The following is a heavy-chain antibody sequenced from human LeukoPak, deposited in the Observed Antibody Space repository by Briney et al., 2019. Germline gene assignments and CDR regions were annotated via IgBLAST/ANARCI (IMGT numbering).Heavy chain of an antibody. J-gene: IGHJ4*02. CDR3: ARQTLIVRGFYFDY. V-gene: IGHV4-59*08. D-gene: IGHD3-10*01. CDR1: GGSISSYN. Sequence: SETLSLTCTVSGGSISSYNWSWIRQPPGQGLQRIGYIYYSGSTNYNPSLKSRVTISVDTSKNQFSLKLSSVTAADTAVYYCARQTLIVRGFYFDYWGQGTLVTVSS. CDR2: IYYSGST.